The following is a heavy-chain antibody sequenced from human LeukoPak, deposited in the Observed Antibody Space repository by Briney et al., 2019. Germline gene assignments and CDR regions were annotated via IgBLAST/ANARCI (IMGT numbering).Heavy chain of an antibody. J-gene: IGHJ4*02. D-gene: IGHD1-26*01. CDR2: ISSSRTM. V-gene: IGHV3-69-1*01. CDR3: ARGSEWELLGSCDY. Sequence: KSGGSLRLSCAASGFTFSNYNMNWVCQAPGKGLEWVSIISSSRTMYYADSVKGRFTISRDNAKNSLYLQMNSLRAEDTAVYYCARGSEWELLGSCDYWGQGTLVTVSS. CDR1: GFTFSNYN.